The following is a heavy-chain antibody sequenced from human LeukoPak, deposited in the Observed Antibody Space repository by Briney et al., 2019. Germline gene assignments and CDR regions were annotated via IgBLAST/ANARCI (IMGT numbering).Heavy chain of an antibody. CDR1: GYSFTNYW. D-gene: IGHD2-8*02. CDR3: ARHTDGNDSDAFDI. J-gene: IGHJ3*02. CDR2: IYPDYSET. Sequence: GESLKISCKGFGYSFTNYWIGWVRQMPGKGLEWMGIIYPDYSETTYTPSFQGQVTMSVDKSINTAYLQWNSLRASDTAMYYCARHTDGNDSDAFDIWGQGTMVAVSS. V-gene: IGHV5-51*01.